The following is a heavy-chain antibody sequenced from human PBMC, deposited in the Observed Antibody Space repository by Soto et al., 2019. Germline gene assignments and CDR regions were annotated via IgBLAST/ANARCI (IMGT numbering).Heavy chain of an antibody. V-gene: IGHV4-31*03. Sequence: SETLSLTCTVSGDSITSGGYYWSWIRQHPGKGLEWIGYIYYSGSTYYNPSLKSRVTISVDTSKNQFSLKLSSVTAADTAVYYCASFRSMIVVVIDAFDIWGQGTMVTVSS. CDR1: GDSITSGGYY. D-gene: IGHD3-22*01. CDR2: IYYSGST. J-gene: IGHJ3*02. CDR3: ASFRSMIVVVIDAFDI.